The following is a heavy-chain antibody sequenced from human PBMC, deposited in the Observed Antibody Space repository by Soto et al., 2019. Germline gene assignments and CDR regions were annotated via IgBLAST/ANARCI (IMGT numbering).Heavy chain of an antibody. CDR1: GFTFSSYS. Sequence: SLRLSCAASGFTFSSYSMNWVRQAPGKGLEWVSSISSSSSYIYYADSVKGRFTISRDNAKNSLYLQMNSLRAEDTAVYYCARVSCSGGSCYREDYYYYYGMDVWGQGTTVTVSS. D-gene: IGHD2-15*01. J-gene: IGHJ6*02. CDR3: ARVSCSGGSCYREDYYYYYGMDV. V-gene: IGHV3-21*01. CDR2: ISSSSSYI.